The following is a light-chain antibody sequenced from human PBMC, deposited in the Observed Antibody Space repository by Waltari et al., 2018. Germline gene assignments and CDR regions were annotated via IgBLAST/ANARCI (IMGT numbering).Light chain of an antibody. Sequence: EIVMTQSPATLSVSPGEPAPLSCRASQSVSSNVAWYQKNPRQAPRLLIYDASTRATSIPAKCRGSGSGTEFTLTISSLQSEDFAVYYCQQYNRWPPITFGHGTRLEIK. CDR2: DAS. CDR3: QQYNRWPPIT. J-gene: IGKJ5*01. CDR1: QSVSSN. V-gene: IGKV3-15*01.